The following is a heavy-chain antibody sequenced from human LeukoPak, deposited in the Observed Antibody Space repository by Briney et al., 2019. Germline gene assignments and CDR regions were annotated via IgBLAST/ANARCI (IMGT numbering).Heavy chain of an antibody. V-gene: IGHV3-7*01. D-gene: IGHD2/OR15-2a*01. CDR3: AVYSTSKGWLDP. Sequence: GGSLRLSCAASGFTFSTYWMTWVRQAPGKGLEWVGNTKEDGSQKNYVDSVKGRFTISRDNAKNSLYLQMNSLRAEDTAVYYCAVYSTSKGWLDPWGQGTLVTVSS. J-gene: IGHJ5*02. CDR2: TKEDGSQK. CDR1: GFTFSTYW.